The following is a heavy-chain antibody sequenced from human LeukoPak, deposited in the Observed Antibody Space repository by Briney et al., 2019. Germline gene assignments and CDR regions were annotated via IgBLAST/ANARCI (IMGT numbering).Heavy chain of an antibody. V-gene: IGHV3-43*02. CDR1: GFTFDDYA. CDR2: ISGDGGST. D-gene: IGHD3-3*01. J-gene: IGHJ6*02. CDR3: AKDIRHPPHYDFWSGYYSPEANYYGMDV. Sequence: GGSLRLSCAASGFTFDDYAMHWVRQAPGKGLEWVSLISGDGGSTYYADSVKGRFTISRDNSKNSLYLQMNSLRTEDTALYYCAKDIRHPPHYDFWSGYYSPEANYYGMDVRGQGTTVTVSS.